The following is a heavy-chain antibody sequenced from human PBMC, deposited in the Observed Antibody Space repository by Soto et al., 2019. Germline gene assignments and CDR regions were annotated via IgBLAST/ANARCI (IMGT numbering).Heavy chain of an antibody. D-gene: IGHD6-6*01. Sequence: GGSLRLSCAASGFFFSSYAMSWVRQAPGKGLEWVAGVGGSGGYKSYADSVKGRFAISRDNSKNIVYLEMKSLRAEDTAVYYCAKDAAMVSSTFNYFDYWGQGTLVTVS. CDR2: VGGSGGYK. CDR1: GFFFSSYA. CDR3: AKDAAMVSSTFNYFDY. V-gene: IGHV3-23*01. J-gene: IGHJ4*02.